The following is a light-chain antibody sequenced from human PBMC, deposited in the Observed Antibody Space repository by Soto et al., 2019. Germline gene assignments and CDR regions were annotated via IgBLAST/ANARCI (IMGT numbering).Light chain of an antibody. Sequence: DIQMTQSPSSLSASVGDRVTITCRASQGISNYLAWYQQKPGTVPKLLIYGASTLQSGVPSRFSGSGSGTDFTLTISSLQPEDVATYYCQKYNSASITFGQGTRLEIK. CDR1: QGISNY. J-gene: IGKJ5*01. CDR2: GAS. V-gene: IGKV1-27*01. CDR3: QKYNSASIT.